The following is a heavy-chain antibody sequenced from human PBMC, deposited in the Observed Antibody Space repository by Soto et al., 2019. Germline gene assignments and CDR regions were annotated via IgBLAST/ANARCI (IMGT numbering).Heavy chain of an antibody. V-gene: IGHV4-4*07. J-gene: IGHJ5*02. CDR2: IYATGTT. Sequence: SETLSLTCTVSGASISGFYWSWIRKSAGKGLEWIGRIYATGTTDYNPSLKSRVMMSVDTSKKQFSLKLRSVTAADTAVYYCVRDGTKTLRDWFDPWCQGISVTFS. D-gene: IGHD1-1*01. CDR3: VRDGTKTLRDWFDP. CDR1: GASISGFY.